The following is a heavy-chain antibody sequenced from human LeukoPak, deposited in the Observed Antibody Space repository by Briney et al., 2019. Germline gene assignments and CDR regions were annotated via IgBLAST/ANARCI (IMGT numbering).Heavy chain of an antibody. CDR1: GYTFTSYG. CDR2: ISAYNGNT. Sequence: ASVKVSCKASGYTFTSYGISWVRQAPGQGLEWMGWISAYNGNTNYAQKLQGRVTMTTDTSTSTAYMELSRLRSDDTAVYYCARGYYYDSSGAYYFDYWGQGTLVTVSS. CDR3: ARGYYYDSSGAYYFDY. J-gene: IGHJ4*02. V-gene: IGHV1-18*01. D-gene: IGHD3-22*01.